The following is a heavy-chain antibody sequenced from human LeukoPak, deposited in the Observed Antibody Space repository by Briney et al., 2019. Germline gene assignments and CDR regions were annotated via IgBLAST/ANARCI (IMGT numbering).Heavy chain of an antibody. CDR2: ISDSGGRT. CDR3: AKRGVVIRVILVGFHKEAYYFDS. D-gene: IGHD3-22*01. J-gene: IGHJ4*02. Sequence: GGSLRLSCAVSGITLSNYGMSWVRQAPGKGLEWVAGISDSGGRTKYADSVKGRFTISRENSKNTLYLQMNSLRAEDTAVYFCAKRGVVIRVILVGFHKEAYYFDSWGQGALVAVSS. CDR1: GITLSNYG. V-gene: IGHV3-23*01.